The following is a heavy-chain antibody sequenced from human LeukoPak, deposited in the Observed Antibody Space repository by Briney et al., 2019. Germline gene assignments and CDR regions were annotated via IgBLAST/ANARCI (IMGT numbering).Heavy chain of an antibody. V-gene: IGHV3-7*03. CDR1: GFTLSSYW. CDR3: AKDRGSYYDFWSGYSY. J-gene: IGHJ4*02. Sequence: GGSLRLSCAASGFTLSSYWMTWVRQAPGKGLEWVASIKQDGSQKYYVESLKGRFTISRNNAKNSRYLQMNSLRAEDTAVYYCAKDRGSYYDFWSGYSYWGQGTLVTVSS. D-gene: IGHD3-3*01. CDR2: IKQDGSQK.